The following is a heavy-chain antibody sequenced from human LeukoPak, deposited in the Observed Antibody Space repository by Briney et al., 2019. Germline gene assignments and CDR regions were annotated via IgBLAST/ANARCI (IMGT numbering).Heavy chain of an antibody. J-gene: IGHJ3*02. CDR1: GDSISPYY. V-gene: IGHV4-59*08. CDR2: IYHSGST. D-gene: IGHD1-1*01. Sequence: SETLSLTCTVSGDSISPYYWSWIRQPPGKGLEWIAYIYHSGSTTYSPSLKSRVNISVDMSKNQVSLGLSSVTAADAAVYFCARHLLANNWYEPEAFQIWGQGTMVTVSS. CDR3: ARHLLANNWYEPEAFQI.